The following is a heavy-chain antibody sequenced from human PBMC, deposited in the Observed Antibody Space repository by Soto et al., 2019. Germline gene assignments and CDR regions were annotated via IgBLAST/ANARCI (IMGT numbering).Heavy chain of an antibody. D-gene: IGHD3-9*01. CDR2: IYSGGST. Sequence: EVQLVESGGGLIQPGGSLRLSCAASGFTVSSNYMSWVRQAPGKGLEWVSVIYSGGSTYYADSVKGRFTISRDNSKNTLYIQMNSLRAEDTAVYYCATRYFDWLPNYYGMDVWGQGTTVTVSS. J-gene: IGHJ6*02. CDR3: ATRYFDWLPNYYGMDV. CDR1: GFTVSSNY. V-gene: IGHV3-53*01.